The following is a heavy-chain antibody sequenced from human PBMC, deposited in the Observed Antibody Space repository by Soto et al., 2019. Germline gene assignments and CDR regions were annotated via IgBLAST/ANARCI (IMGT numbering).Heavy chain of an antibody. V-gene: IGHV3-23*01. Sequence: EVQLLQSGGGSVQRGGSLRLSYVGSVFTFEAYTMAWVRQAPGKGLEWVSDIKGAGPDTYYADSVKGRFTISRDISRKTLYLEMNSLRVDDSGKYFCAKSGPQTGTVTAKMPYDYWGQGALVSVSS. CDR2: IKGAGPDT. J-gene: IGHJ4*02. CDR1: VFTFEAYT. D-gene: IGHD2-21*02. CDR3: AKSGPQTGTVTAKMPYDY.